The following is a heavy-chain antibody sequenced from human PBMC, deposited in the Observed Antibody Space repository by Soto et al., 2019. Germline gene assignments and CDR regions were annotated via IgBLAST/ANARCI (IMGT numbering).Heavy chain of an antibody. D-gene: IGHD3-3*01. CDR3: AKSVEARFSYGMDV. CDR1: GYTFTSYA. J-gene: IGHJ6*02. Sequence: ASVKVSCKASGYTFTSYAMHWVRQAPGQRLEWMGWINAGNGNTKYSQKFQGRVTITRDTSASTAYMELSSLRSEDTAVYYCAKSVEARFSYGMDVWGQGTTVTVSS. V-gene: IGHV1-3*01. CDR2: INAGNGNT.